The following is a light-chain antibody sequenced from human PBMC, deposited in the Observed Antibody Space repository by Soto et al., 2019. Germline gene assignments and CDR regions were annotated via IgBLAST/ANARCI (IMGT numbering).Light chain of an antibody. CDR1: QSVSSY. CDR2: DAS. Sequence: EIVLTQSPGTLSLSPGERATLSCRASQSVSSYLAWYQQKPGQAPRLLIYDASNRDTGIPARFSASGSGTDFTLTISSLEPEDFAVYYCQQRSSWPVTFGGGTKVEIK. CDR3: QQRSSWPVT. J-gene: IGKJ4*01. V-gene: IGKV3-11*01.